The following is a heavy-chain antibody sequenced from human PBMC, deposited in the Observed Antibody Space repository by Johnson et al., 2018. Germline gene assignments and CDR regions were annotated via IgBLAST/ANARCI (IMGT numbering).Heavy chain of an antibody. J-gene: IGHJ1*01. CDR1: GFTFSSYT. V-gene: IGHV3-21*01. Sequence: VQLVQSGGGLVKPGGSLRLSCASSGFTFSSYTMNWVRQAPGKGLEWVSSISSSGSYIFYADSVKGRFTISRDNAKNSLYLQMNSLRAEDTAVYYCAREVHYGDYPLAEYFQHWGQGTLVTVSS. CDR2: ISSSGSYI. CDR3: AREVHYGDYPLAEYFQH. D-gene: IGHD4-17*01.